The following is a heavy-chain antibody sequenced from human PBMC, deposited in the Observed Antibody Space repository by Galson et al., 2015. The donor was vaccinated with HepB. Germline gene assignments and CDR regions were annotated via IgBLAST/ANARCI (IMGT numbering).Heavy chain of an antibody. CDR1: GYSFSSYG. CDR3: ARKAGSGWFGGALDY. J-gene: IGHJ4*02. D-gene: IGHD6-19*01. Sequence: SVKVSCKASGYSFSSYGINWVRQAPGQGLEWMGWISDYNGNTNYAQNLRGRVTMTSDTSTSTAYMELRSLTSDDTAVYYCARKAGSGWFGGALDYWGQGTLVTVSS. V-gene: IGHV1-18*01. CDR2: ISDYNGNT.